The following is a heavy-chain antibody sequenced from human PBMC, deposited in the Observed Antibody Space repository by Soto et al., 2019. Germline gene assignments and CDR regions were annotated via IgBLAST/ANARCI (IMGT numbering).Heavy chain of an antibody. J-gene: IGHJ4*02. CDR2: VSLDGSNS. CDR1: GFTFRAYD. V-gene: IGHV3-30*18. CDR3: VKDQKFNGNFFDS. Sequence: VQLVESGGGVVQPGKSLTLSCAASGFTFRAYDMHWVRQAPGKGLEWVAVVSLDGSNSYYVDSVKGRFTVSRDNSKNTVSLLMSSLSTQDTAVYYCVKDQKFNGNFFDSWGQGILVTVSS.